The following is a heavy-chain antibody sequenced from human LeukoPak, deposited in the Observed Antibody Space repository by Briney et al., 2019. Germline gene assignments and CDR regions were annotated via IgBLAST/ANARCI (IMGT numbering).Heavy chain of an antibody. J-gene: IGHJ4*02. CDR2: INHSGNT. D-gene: IGHD2-15*01. CDR3: ARGYSLFDY. V-gene: IGHV4-34*01. Sequence: SETLSLTCVVYGGSFSGYYWNWIRQPPRKGLEWIGEINHSGNTNYNPSLKSRVTMSLDTSKNQFSLKVSSVTAADTAVYYCARGYSLFDYWGQGALVTVSS. CDR1: GGSFSGYY.